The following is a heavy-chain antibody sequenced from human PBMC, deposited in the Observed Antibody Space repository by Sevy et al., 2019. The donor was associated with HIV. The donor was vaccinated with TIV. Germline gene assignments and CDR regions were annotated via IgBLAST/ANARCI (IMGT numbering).Heavy chain of an antibody. D-gene: IGHD3-3*01. CDR2: INSDGSST. V-gene: IGHV3-74*01. Sequence: GGSLRLSCAASGFTFSSYWMHWVRQAPGKGLVWVSRINSDGSSTSYADSVKGRFTISRDNAKNTLYLQMNSLRAEDTAVYYCARGATILGVVTNLPYYGMDVWGQGTTVTVSS. CDR3: ARGATILGVVTNLPYYGMDV. CDR1: GFTFSSYW. J-gene: IGHJ6*02.